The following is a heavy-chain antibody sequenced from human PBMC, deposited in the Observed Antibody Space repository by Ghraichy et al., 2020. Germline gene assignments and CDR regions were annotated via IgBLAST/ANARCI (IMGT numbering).Heavy chain of an antibody. CDR3: ARGSDISSSWYLRDYYYYYGMDV. D-gene: IGHD6-13*01. CDR1: GGSISSSSYY. Sequence: SETLSLTCTVSGGSISSSSYYWGWIRQPPGKGLEWIGSIYYSGSTYYNPSLKSRVTISVDTSKNQFSLKLSSVTAADTAVYYCARGSDISSSWYLRDYYYYYGMDVWGQGTTVTVSS. CDR2: IYYSGST. J-gene: IGHJ6*02. V-gene: IGHV4-39*01.